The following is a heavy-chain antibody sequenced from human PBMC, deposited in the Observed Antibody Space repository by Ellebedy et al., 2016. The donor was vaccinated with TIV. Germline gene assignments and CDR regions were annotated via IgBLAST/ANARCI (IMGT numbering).Heavy chain of an antibody. D-gene: IGHD3-3*02. Sequence: SGPTLVKPTQTLRLTCTFSGFSLSSGGMYVSWIREPPGKALEWLTLIGWEDDKYYSSSMKTRLTISKDTSKNRVVLTMTNMDPVDTATYYCTRGIRGHSVDYWGHGTLVTVSS. CDR3: TRGIRGHSVDY. CDR1: GFSLSSGGMY. CDR2: IGWEDDK. J-gene: IGHJ4*01. V-gene: IGHV2-70*13.